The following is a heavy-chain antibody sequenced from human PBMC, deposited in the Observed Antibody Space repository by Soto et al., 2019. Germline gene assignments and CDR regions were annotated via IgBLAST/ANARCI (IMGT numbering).Heavy chain of an antibody. J-gene: IGHJ4*02. CDR3: ASSPHKDSRPDY. CDR1: GFMFSGYA. D-gene: IGHD3-22*01. Sequence: GSLRLSCVGSGFMFSGYAMHWVRQAPGKGLEWVSTVSDSGASTYYAHSVKGRFTVSRDNSNNMLSLEMDSLRAEDTAVYYCASSPHKDSRPDYWGQGTLVTVSS. CDR2: VSDSGAST. V-gene: IGHV3-23*01.